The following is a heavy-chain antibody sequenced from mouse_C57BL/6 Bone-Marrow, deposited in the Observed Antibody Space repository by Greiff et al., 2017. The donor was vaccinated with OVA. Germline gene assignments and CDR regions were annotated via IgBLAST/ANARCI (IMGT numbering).Heavy chain of an antibody. CDR2: IDPSDSYT. Sequence: VQLQQPGAELVKPGASVKLSCKASGYTFTSYWMQWVKQRPGQGLEWIGEIDPSDSYTNYNQKFKGKATLTVDTSSSTAYMQLSSLTSEDSAVYYGARLNYGSSYEGYFDYWGQGTTLTVSS. CDR3: ARLNYGSSYEGYFDY. CDR1: GYTFTSYW. V-gene: IGHV1-50*01. J-gene: IGHJ2*01. D-gene: IGHD1-1*01.